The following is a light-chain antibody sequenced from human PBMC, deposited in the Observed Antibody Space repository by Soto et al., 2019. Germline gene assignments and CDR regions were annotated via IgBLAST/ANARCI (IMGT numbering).Light chain of an antibody. J-gene: IGLJ1*01. CDR1: SSNIGSNI. Sequence: QSVLTQPPSASGTPGQRVTISCSGSSSNIGSNIVNWYQQLPGTAPKLLIYGNTPRPSGVPDRLSGSKSGTSASLAISGLQSEDEADYSCAAWDESLNGYVFGTGTKLTVL. CDR2: GNT. CDR3: AAWDESLNGYV. V-gene: IGLV1-44*01.